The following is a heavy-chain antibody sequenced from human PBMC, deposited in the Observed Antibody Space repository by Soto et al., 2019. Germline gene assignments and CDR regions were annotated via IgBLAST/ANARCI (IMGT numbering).Heavy chain of an antibody. CDR2: INPNSGGT. CDR1: GYTFTGYY. D-gene: IGHD3-22*01. Sequence: ASVKVSCKASGYTFTGYYMHWVRQAPGQGLEWMGWINPNSGGTNYAQKFQGRVTMTRDTSISTAYMELSRLRSDDTAVYYCARTGEYYDSSGYYYVHWGQGTPATVSS. CDR3: ARTGEYYDSSGYYYVH. V-gene: IGHV1-2*02. J-gene: IGHJ4*02.